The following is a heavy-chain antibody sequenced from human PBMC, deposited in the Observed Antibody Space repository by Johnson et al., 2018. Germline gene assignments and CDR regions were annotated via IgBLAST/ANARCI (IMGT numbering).Heavy chain of an antibody. J-gene: IGHJ4*02. CDR2: ISNDGTKQ. D-gene: IGHD4/OR15-4a*01. V-gene: IGHV3-30*03. CDR3: AAQNGAREVGYYFDY. Sequence: QVQLVQSGGGVVQPGTSLRLSCEVSGFTFSTHGMHWVRQAPGKGLEWVAAISNDGTKQYYADYVKGRFTISRDNSKNTVFLQVSSLRAEETAVFYCAAQNGAREVGYYFDYWGQGTLVIVSS. CDR1: GFTFSTHG.